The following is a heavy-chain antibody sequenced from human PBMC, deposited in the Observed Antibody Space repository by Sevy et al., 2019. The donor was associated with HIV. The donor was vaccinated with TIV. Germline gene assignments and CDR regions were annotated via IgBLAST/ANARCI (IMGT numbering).Heavy chain of an antibody. Sequence: GGSLRLSCAASRFIFSDYSMTWVRQAPGKGLQWVSHIDSTGTKYYADSVKGRFTISRDTAKNSLYLQMNSLRAEDTALYFCVIPYFYVSNRGHGTLVTVSS. D-gene: IGHD3-22*01. CDR3: VIPYFYVSN. V-gene: IGHV3-48*01. CDR1: RFIFSDYS. CDR2: IDSTGTK. J-gene: IGHJ4*01.